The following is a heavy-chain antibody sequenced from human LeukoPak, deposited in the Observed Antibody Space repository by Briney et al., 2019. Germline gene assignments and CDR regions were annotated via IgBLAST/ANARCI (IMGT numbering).Heavy chain of an antibody. V-gene: IGHV3-21*01. CDR2: ISSSSSYI. CDR1: GFTFSSYS. J-gene: IGHJ4*02. Sequence: PGGSLRLSCAASGFTFSSYSMNWVRQAPGKGLEWVSSISSSSSYIYYADPVKGRFTISRDNAKNSLYLQMNSLRAEDTAVYYCARVARARVTSGYFDYWGQGTLVTVSS. CDR3: ARVARARVTSGYFDY. D-gene: IGHD2-21*02.